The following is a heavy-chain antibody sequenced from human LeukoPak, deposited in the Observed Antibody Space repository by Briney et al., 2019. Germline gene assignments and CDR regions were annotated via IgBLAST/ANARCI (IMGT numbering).Heavy chain of an antibody. D-gene: IGHD3-16*02. J-gene: IGHJ4*02. Sequence: PSQTLSLTCAVSGGSISSGGYSWSWIRQPPGKGLEWIGEINHSGSTNYNPSLKSRVTISVDTSKNQFSLKLSSVTAADTAVYYCARAPTLYDYVWGSYRYPDYYFDYWGQGTLVTVSS. CDR2: INHSGST. CDR3: ARAPTLYDYVWGSYRYPDYYFDY. V-gene: IGHV4-30-2*01. CDR1: GGSISSGGYS.